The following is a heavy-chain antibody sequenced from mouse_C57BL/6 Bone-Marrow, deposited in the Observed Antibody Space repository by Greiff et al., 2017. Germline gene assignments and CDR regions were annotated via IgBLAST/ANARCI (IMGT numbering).Heavy chain of an antibody. CDR1: GYAFSSSW. CDR3: ARRETGIAMDY. J-gene: IGHJ4*01. Sequence: LHESGPELVKPGASVKISCKASGYAFSSSWMNWVKQRPGKGLEWIGRIYPGDGDTNYNGKIKGKATLTADKSSSTAYMKLSSLTSEDSAVYFCARRETGIAMDYWGQGTSVTVSS. CDR2: IYPGDGDT. V-gene: IGHV1-82*01. D-gene: IGHD4-1*01.